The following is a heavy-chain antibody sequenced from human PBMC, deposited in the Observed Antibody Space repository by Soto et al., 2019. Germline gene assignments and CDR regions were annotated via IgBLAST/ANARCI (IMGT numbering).Heavy chain of an antibody. CDR3: ARVNPHTPTVGDYDFDY. J-gene: IGHJ4*02. Sequence: QVQLQESGPGLVKPSQTLSLTCTVSGGSISSGDYYWSWIRQPPGKGLEWIGYIYYSGSTYYNPSLRGRGTISVDTSKNQFSLKLSSVTAADTAVYYCARVNPHTPTVGDYDFDYWGQGTLVTVSS. D-gene: IGHD4-17*01. CDR1: GGSISSGDYY. V-gene: IGHV4-30-4*01. CDR2: IYYSGST.